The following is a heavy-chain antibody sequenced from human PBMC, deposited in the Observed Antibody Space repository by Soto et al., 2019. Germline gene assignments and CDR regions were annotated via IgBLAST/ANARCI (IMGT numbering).Heavy chain of an antibody. V-gene: IGHV1-24*01. CDR1: GYTLTELS. J-gene: IGHJ4*02. D-gene: IGHD1-26*01. CDR3: ATGWVDSGSYWEHY. Sequence: ASVKVSCKVSGYTLTELSMHWVRQAPGKGLEWMGGFDPEDGETIYAQKFQGRVTMTEDTSTDTAYMELSSLRSEDTAVYYCATGWVDSGSYWEHYWGQGTLVTVSS. CDR2: FDPEDGET.